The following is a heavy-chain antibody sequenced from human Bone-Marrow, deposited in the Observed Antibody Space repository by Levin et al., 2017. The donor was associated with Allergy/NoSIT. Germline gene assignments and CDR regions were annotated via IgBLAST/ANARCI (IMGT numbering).Heavy chain of an antibody. D-gene: IGHD6-19*01. CDR3: ARWVNGGLVRMDV. V-gene: IGHV4-59*08. Sequence: SETLSLTCTVSGGSISSYYWSWIRQPPGKGLEWIGYIYYSGSTNYNPSLKSRVTISVDTSKNQFSLKLSSVTAADTAVYYCARWVNGGLVRMDVWGQGTTVTVSS. J-gene: IGHJ6*02. CDR1: GGSISSYY. CDR2: IYYSGST.